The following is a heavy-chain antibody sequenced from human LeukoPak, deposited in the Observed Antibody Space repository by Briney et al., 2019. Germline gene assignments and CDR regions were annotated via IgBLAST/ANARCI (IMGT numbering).Heavy chain of an antibody. CDR2: INQDGSKK. CDR1: GFSFSNYW. Sequence: GGSLRLSCVASGFSFSNYWMTWVRQVPGKGLEWVANINQDGSKKNYVDAVKGRFTMSRDNAKNSLYLQMNSLRAEGTAVYYCARDRSTTLDYWGQGTLVTVSS. J-gene: IGHJ4*02. CDR3: ARDRSTTLDY. V-gene: IGHV3-7*01. D-gene: IGHD5/OR15-5a*01.